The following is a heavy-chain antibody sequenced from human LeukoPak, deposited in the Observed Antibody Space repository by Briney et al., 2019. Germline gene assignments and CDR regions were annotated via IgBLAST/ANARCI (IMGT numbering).Heavy chain of an antibody. J-gene: IGHJ3*02. CDR3: ARARGLYCSSTSCYADAFDI. V-gene: IGHV4-30-4*08. CDR1: GGSISSGDYY. CDR2: IYYSGST. D-gene: IGHD2-2*01. Sequence: KPSQTLSLTCTVSGGSISSGDYYWSWIRQPPGKGLEWTGYIYYSGSTYYNPSLKSRVTISVDTSKNQFSLKLSSVTAADTAVYYCARARGLYCSSTSCYADAFDIWGQGTMVTVSS.